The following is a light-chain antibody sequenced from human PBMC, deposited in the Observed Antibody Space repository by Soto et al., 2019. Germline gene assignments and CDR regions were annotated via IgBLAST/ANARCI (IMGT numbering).Light chain of an antibody. CDR3: FSFTTDWTHV. CDR1: SSDTGAYNY. CDR2: EVS. Sequence: QSVLTQPASVSGSPGRPINISCNGSSSDTGAYNYISWCQQYQGKAPKLVISEVSNRPSGVSNRFSGSKSGTAASLTISGLQTEDEADYFCFSFTTDWTHVFGTGTKVTVL. J-gene: IGLJ1*01. V-gene: IGLV2-14*01.